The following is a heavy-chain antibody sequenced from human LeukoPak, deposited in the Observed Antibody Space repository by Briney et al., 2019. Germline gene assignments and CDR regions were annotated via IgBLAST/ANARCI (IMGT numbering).Heavy chain of an antibody. CDR1: GGSITSDNW. CDR3: ARDRDGMGV. V-gene: IGHV4-4*02. CDR2: IYHSGST. J-gene: IGHJ6*02. Sequence: PSGTLSLTCAVSGGSITSDNWWTWVRQPPGKGLEGIGAIYHSGSTDYNPSLKSRVTISVDKSKNQFSLRLNSVTAADTAVYFCARDRDGMGVWGQGTTVTVSS.